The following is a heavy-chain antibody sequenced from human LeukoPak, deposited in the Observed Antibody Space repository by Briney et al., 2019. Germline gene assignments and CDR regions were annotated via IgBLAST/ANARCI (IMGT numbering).Heavy chain of an antibody. CDR2: INSDGSRT. V-gene: IGHV3-74*03. D-gene: IGHD5-12*01. CDR1: GFTFSSYW. Sequence: PGRSLRLSCAASGFTFSSYWVHWVRQAPGKGLVWVSRINSDGSRTTYVDSVKGRFTISRDNAKNTLYLQMNNLRAEDTAVYYCAREWPSNAFDIWGQGTMVIVSS. CDR3: AREWPSNAFDI. J-gene: IGHJ3*02.